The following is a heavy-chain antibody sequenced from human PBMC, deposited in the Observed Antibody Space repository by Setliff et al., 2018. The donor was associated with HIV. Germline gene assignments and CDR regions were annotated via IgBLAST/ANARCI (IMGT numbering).Heavy chain of an antibody. Sequence: GASVKVSCKASGYSFTSSGVSWVRQAPGQGLEWMGWINIRNGNTNYAQKFQGRVTMTTDTSTSTAYMGLRSLRSDDTAVYYCARAAYGSDYPDYWGQGTLVTVSS. CDR3: ARAAYGSDYPDY. CDR2: INIRNGNT. V-gene: IGHV1-18*01. D-gene: IGHD3-10*01. J-gene: IGHJ4*02. CDR1: GYSFTSSG.